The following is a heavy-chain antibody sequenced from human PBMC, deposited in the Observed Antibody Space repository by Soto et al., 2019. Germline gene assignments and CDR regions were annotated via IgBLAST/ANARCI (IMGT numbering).Heavy chain of an antibody. J-gene: IGHJ4*02. CDR3: ARGVGDLLWKARPYYFDY. D-gene: IGHD3-10*01. V-gene: IGHV2-70*01. CDR2: IDWDDDK. Sequence: GSCPTLVNPTQTLTLTCTFSGFSLSNSGMCVSWIRQPPGKALEWLALIDWDDDKYYSTSLKTRLTISKDTSKNQVVLTMTNMDPVDAATYYCARGVGDLLWKARPYYFDYWGQGTLVTVSS. CDR1: GFSLSNSGMC.